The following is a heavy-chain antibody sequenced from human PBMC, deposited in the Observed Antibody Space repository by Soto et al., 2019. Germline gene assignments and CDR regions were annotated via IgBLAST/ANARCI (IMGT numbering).Heavy chain of an antibody. CDR3: ARDSLYYGSGSYYKVSDY. CDR2: IYSNGNT. Sequence: GESLKISCAASGFTVSNNYMSWVRQAPRKGLEWVSTIYSNGNTYSADSVKGRFTISRDSSKNTLYLQMDNLRADDTAVYFCARDSLYYGSGSYYKVSDYWGQGTLVTVSS. D-gene: IGHD3-10*01. CDR1: GFTVSNNY. J-gene: IGHJ4*02. V-gene: IGHV3-66*01.